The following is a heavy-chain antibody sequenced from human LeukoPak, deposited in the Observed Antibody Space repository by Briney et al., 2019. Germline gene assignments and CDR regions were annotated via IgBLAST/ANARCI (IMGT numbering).Heavy chain of an antibody. CDR3: ARRMKSRMDV. CDR2: IKQDGSEK. J-gene: IGHJ6*02. V-gene: IGHV3-7*03. Sequence: GGSLRLSCAASGFTFSSYAMSWVRQAPGKGLEWVANIKQDGSEKYYVDSVKGRFTISRDNAKNSLYLQMNSLRAEDTAVYYCARRMKSRMDVWGQGTTVTVSS. CDR1: GFTFSSYA. D-gene: IGHD2-15*01.